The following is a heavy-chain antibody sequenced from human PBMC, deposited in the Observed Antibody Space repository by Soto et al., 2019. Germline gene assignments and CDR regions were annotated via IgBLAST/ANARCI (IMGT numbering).Heavy chain of an antibody. V-gene: IGHV4-31*03. Sequence: TLTLTCTVSGGSISSGGYYWSGIRQHTGKGLEWIVDIYYSGSAYYNPSLKSRLTISVDTSNNQFSLKLSSVTAADTAVYYCARDSQGSGSYYQKGLDPWGQGTLVTVSS. D-gene: IGHD3-10*01. CDR3: ARDSQGSGSYYQKGLDP. J-gene: IGHJ5*02. CDR2: IYYSGSA. CDR1: GGSISSGGYY.